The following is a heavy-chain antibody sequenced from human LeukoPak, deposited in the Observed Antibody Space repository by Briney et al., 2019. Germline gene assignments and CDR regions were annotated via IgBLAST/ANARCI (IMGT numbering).Heavy chain of an antibody. V-gene: IGHV4-4*09. CDR3: ARSGRPYYYDSSGYFGY. CDR1: GGSISSYY. Sequence: SETLSLTCTVSGGSISSYYWSWIRQPPGKGLEWIGYIYTSGSTNYNPSLKSRVTISVDTSKNQFSLKLSSVTAADTAVYYCARSGRPYYYDSSGYFGYWGQGTPVTVSS. CDR2: IYTSGST. D-gene: IGHD3-22*01. J-gene: IGHJ4*02.